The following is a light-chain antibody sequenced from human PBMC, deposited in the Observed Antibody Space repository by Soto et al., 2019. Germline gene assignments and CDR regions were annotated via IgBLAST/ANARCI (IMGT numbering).Light chain of an antibody. V-gene: IGKV1-5*01. Sequence: DIQMTQSPSTLSASVGDRVTITCRASQSIGSWLAWYQQKPGKAPNLLIYAASSLQSGAPSRFSGSGSGTDFTLTISSLQRDDFAIYYCQQYNPYSRTFGQGTKVE. CDR3: QQYNPYSRT. CDR2: AAS. CDR1: QSIGSW. J-gene: IGKJ1*01.